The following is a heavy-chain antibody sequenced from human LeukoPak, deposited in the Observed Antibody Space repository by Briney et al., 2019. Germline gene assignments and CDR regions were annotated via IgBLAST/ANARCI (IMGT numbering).Heavy chain of an antibody. J-gene: IGHJ5*02. V-gene: IGHV4-4*07. D-gene: IGHD6-13*01. CDR2: IYTSGST. CDR3: ARACVAAAGNIVWFDP. Sequence: PSETLSLTCTVSGVSISIYYWSWLRQPAGKGREWIGRIYTSGSTNYNPSLKSRVTMTIDRSKTQFSLKLSSGTAADAAVYYCARACVAAAGNIVWFDPWGQGTLVTVSS. CDR1: GVSISIYY.